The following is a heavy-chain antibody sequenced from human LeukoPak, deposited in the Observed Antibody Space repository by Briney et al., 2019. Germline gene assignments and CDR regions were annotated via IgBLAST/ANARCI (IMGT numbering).Heavy chain of an antibody. CDR1: GGSISISSSY. CDR3: ARHRVGHCTSVTCPTFEY. Sequence: SETLSLTCTVSGGSISISSSYWGWIRQPPGKGLQWIGSVYSSRITYYNPSLKSRVTISVDTSKYQFSLKLNSVTAADTAVYYCARHRVGHCTSVTCPTFEYWGQGTLVTVSS. J-gene: IGHJ4*02. D-gene: IGHD2-8*02. CDR2: VYSSRIT. V-gene: IGHV4-39*01.